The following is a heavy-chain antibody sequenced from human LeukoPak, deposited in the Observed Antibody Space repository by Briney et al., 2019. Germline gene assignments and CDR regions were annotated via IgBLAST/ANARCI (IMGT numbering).Heavy chain of an antibody. CDR2: IYYSGST. V-gene: IGHV4-59*01. Sequence: PSETLSLTCTVSGGSLNSYYWSWLRQPPGKGLEWIGYIYYSGSTNYNPSLKSRVTISVDTSKNQFSLKLSSVTAADTAVYYCARDLRGSSCYDYWGQGTLVTVSS. D-gene: IGHD2-2*01. J-gene: IGHJ4*02. CDR1: GGSLNSYY. CDR3: ARDLRGSSCYDY.